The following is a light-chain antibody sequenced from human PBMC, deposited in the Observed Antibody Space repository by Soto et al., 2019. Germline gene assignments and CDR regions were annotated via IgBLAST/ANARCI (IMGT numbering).Light chain of an antibody. J-gene: IGLJ1*01. V-gene: IGLV4-60*03. CDR3: ETWNSVTHV. CDR1: SGHSSYI. Sequence: QSVLTQSSSASASLGSSVKLTCTLSSGHSSYIIAWHQQQPGKAPRFLMKLEGSGNHNRGSGVPDRFSGSSSGADRYLTISNLQSEDEADYYCETWNSVTHVFGTGTKLTVL. CDR2: LEGSGNH.